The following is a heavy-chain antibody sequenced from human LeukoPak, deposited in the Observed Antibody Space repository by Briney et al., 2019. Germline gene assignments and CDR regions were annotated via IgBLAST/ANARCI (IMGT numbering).Heavy chain of an antibody. D-gene: IGHD6-13*01. V-gene: IGHV4-39*01. CDR3: ARLQLAAAGNRWFDP. CDR1: GGSISSGDYY. CDR2: IYYSGST. Sequence: PSETLSLTCTVSGGSISSGDYYWALIRQPPGRGLEWIGSIYYSGSTYYNPSLKSRVTISVDTSKNQFSLRLSSVTAADTVVYYCARLQLAAAGNRWFDPWGQGTLVTVSS. J-gene: IGHJ5*02.